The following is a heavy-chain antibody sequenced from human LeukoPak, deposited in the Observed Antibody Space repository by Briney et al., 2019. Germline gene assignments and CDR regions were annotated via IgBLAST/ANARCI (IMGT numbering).Heavy chain of an antibody. J-gene: IGHJ4*02. Sequence: PGGSLRLSCAASGFTFSNYAMNWVRQAPGKGLEWVSAISGSGGDTYYADSVKGRFTISRDNSKSTLYLQVIDLRAEDTAVYYCAKGTTYYFDSSGYYSDYWGQGTLVTVSS. CDR3: AKGTTYYFDSSGYYSDY. CDR1: GFTFSNYA. D-gene: IGHD3-22*01. V-gene: IGHV3-23*01. CDR2: ISGSGGDT.